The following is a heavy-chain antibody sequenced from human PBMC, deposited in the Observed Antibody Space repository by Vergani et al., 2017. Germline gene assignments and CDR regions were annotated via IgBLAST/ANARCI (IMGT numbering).Heavy chain of an antibody. D-gene: IGHD4/OR15-4a*01. J-gene: IGHJ6*03. V-gene: IGHV3-21*01. Sequence: EVQLVESGGGLVKPAGSLRLSCADSGFTFSSYSMNWVCQAPGKGLEWVSSISSSSSYIYYSDSLKGRFTSSKDNAKNSLYLQMNSLGAEDTAVYYCARDASMVAYRNYYYYMDFWGKGTMVTVSS. CDR1: GFTFSSYS. CDR2: ISSSSSYI. CDR3: ARDASMVAYRNYYYYMDF.